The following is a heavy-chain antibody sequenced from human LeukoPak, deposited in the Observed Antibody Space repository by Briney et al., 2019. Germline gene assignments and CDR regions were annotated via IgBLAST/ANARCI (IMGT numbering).Heavy chain of an antibody. J-gene: IGHJ4*02. V-gene: IGHV3-7*04. CDR2: IKQDGSVK. CDR3: ARDYSASGGLDY. CDR1: GFTFSSYW. D-gene: IGHD3-10*01. Sequence: PGGSLRPSCAASGFTFSSYWMTWVRQAPGKGLQWVANIKQDGSVKYYVDSVKGRFTISRDNANNSLYLQMNTLRAEDTAVYYCARDYSASGGLDYWGQGTLVTVSS.